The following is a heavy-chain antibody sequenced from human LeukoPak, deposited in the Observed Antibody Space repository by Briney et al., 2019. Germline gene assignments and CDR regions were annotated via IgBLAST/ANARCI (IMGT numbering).Heavy chain of an antibody. V-gene: IGHV1-18*01. J-gene: IGHJ4*02. CDR2: ISAYNGNT. Sequence: ASVKVSCKASGYTFTSYGISWVRQAPGQGLEWMGWISAYNGNTNYAQKLQGRVTTTTDTSTSTAYMELRSLRSDDTAVYYCATAINDFWSGTFDYWGQGTLVTVSS. D-gene: IGHD3-3*01. CDR3: ATAINDFWSGTFDY. CDR1: GYTFTSYG.